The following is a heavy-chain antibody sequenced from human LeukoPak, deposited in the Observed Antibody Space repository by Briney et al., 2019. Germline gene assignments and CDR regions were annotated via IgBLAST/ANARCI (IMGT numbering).Heavy chain of an antibody. V-gene: IGHV4-39*07. D-gene: IGHD6-19*01. CDR3: ARHIAVAGLNFDY. J-gene: IGHJ4*02. CDR1: GGSISSSSYY. CDR2: IYYSGST. Sequence: SETLSLTCTVSGGSISSSSYYWGWIRQPPGKGLEWIGSIYYSGSTYYNPSLKSRVTISVDTSKNQFSLKLSSVTAADTAVYYCARHIAVAGLNFDYWGQGTLVTVSS.